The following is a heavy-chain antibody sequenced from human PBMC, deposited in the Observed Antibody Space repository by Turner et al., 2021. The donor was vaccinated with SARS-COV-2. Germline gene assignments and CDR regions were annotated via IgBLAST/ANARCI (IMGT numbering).Heavy chain of an antibody. CDR1: GYIFTSYA. Sequence: QVQLVQSGAEVKKPGASVKVSCKASGYIFTSYAMHWVRQAPGQRLEWMGWINAGNGKTKYSQKFQGRVTITRDTSASTAYMELSSLRSEDTAVYYCARDVGYCSSTSCYTGSHFDYWGQGTLVTVSS. CDR2: INAGNGKT. CDR3: ARDVGYCSSTSCYTGSHFDY. D-gene: IGHD2-2*02. V-gene: IGHV1-3*01. J-gene: IGHJ4*02.